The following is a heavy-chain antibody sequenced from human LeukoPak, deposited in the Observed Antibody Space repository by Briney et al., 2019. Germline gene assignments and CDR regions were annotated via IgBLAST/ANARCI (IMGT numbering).Heavy chain of an antibody. V-gene: IGHV1-8*01. CDR2: MNPNSGNT. D-gene: IGHD2-21*02. CDR1: GYTFTSYD. J-gene: IGHJ5*02. CDR3: AGGPYCGGDCLEGWFDP. Sequence: ASVKVSCKASGYTFTSYDINWVRQATGQGLEWMGWMNPNSGNTGYAQKFQGRVTMTRNTSISTAYMELSSLRSEDTAVYYCAGGPYCGGDCLEGWFDPWGQGTLVTVSS.